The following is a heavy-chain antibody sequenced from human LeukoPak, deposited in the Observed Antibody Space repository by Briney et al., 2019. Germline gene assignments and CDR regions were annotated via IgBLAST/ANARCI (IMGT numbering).Heavy chain of an antibody. D-gene: IGHD3-22*01. V-gene: IGHV3-21*01. CDR3: ARANYESSGYYLLIYY. J-gene: IGHJ4*02. CDR2: ISLRSIYK. Sequence: LSLTRAVYVGSFRGYYWTGVRHAPAKGLEWVSSISLRSIYKYYADSPKGRFTNPRDNPKNSLYLQMDSLRAEDTAVYYCARANYESSGYYLLIYYWGQGTLVTVSS. CDR1: VGSFRGYY.